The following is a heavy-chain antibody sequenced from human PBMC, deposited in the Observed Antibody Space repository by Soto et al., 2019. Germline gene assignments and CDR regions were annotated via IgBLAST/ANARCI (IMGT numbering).Heavy chain of an antibody. D-gene: IGHD2-8*01. CDR3: AKTRGAMIYAISVYGMDV. CDR2: ISGSVDST. V-gene: IGHV3-23*01. J-gene: IGHJ6*02. Sequence: EVQLLESGGGFIDPGGSLRLYCAASGFSFSSFAMNWVRQAPGKGLEWVSIISGSVDSTFYADSLKGRFTISRENSKSTLYLQINSLRAEDTAVYYCAKTRGAMIYAISVYGMDVWGQGTTVTVSS. CDR1: GFSFSSFA.